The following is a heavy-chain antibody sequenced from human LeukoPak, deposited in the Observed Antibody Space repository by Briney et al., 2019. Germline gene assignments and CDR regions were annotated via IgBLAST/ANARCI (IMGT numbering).Heavy chain of an antibody. CDR3: TRGGGTSDY. D-gene: IGHD1-14*01. V-gene: IGHV3-74*01. CDR1: GFTFSSYW. CDR2: INGDGSST. Sequence: GGSLRLSCAASGFTFSSYWMHWVRQAPGKGLVWVSRINGDGSSTSYADSVKGRFSISRDNTRNTVYTQMNSLRAEDTAVYYCTRGGGTSDYWGQGTLVTVSS. J-gene: IGHJ4*02.